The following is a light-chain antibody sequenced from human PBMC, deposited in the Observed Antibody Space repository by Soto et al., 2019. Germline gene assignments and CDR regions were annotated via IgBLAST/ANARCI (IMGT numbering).Light chain of an antibody. CDR2: AAS. CDR3: QQYGSSRLT. CDR1: QSVSSSH. Sequence: EIVLTQSPGTLSLSPGERATLSCRASQSVSSSHLAWYQQIPGQAPRLLIYAASSRATGIPERFSGSGSGTDFTLTISRLEPEDFAVYYCQQYGSSRLTLGGGTKVEIK. V-gene: IGKV3-20*01. J-gene: IGKJ4*01.